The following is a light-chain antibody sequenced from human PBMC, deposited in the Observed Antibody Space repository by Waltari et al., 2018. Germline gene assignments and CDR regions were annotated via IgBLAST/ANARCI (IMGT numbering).Light chain of an antibody. CDR2: DVT. V-gene: IGLV2-11*01. CDR1: SSDVGGSDS. J-gene: IGLJ2*01. Sequence: QSALTQPRPVSGSPGQSVTIPCTGTSSDVGGSDSVSWYQQPPGKAPKLMIYDVTKRPSGVPNRFSGSKSGNAASLTISGLQVEDEADYYCCSYAGSSVLFGGGTKLTVL. CDR3: CSYAGSSVL.